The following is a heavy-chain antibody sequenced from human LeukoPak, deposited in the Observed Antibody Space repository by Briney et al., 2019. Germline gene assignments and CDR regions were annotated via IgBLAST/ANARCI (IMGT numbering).Heavy chain of an antibody. Sequence: PSETLSLTCTVSGGSISSSSYYWGWIRQPPGKGLEWIGSVYYSGSTYYNPSLRSRVTISVDTSKTQFSLKLNSVTAADTAAYYCARSFSPLGPNRFDPWGQGTLVAVSS. CDR3: ARSFSPLGPNRFDP. V-gene: IGHV4-39*01. D-gene: IGHD1-26*01. CDR2: VYYSGST. CDR1: GGSISSSSYY. J-gene: IGHJ5*02.